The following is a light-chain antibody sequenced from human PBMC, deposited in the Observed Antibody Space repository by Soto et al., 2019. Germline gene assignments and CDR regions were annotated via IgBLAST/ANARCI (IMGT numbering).Light chain of an antibody. CDR1: QSVGSN. J-gene: IGKJ1*01. Sequence: EIVMTQSPGTLSVSPGERATLSCRASQSVGSNLAWYQQKPGQAPRLLIYGASTRATAIPARVSGSGSGTEFTLTISSLQSEDFAVYYCQQYDNWPPWTFGQGTKVEIK. CDR3: QQYDNWPPWT. V-gene: IGKV3-15*01. CDR2: GAS.